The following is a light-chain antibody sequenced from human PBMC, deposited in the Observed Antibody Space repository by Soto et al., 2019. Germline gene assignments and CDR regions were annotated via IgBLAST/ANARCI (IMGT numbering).Light chain of an antibody. CDR3: LQATPWPYT. CDR2: RIS. V-gene: IGKV2-30*01. Sequence: DVVMTQSPLSLPVTLGQPASISCRSSQGLVYSDGNTYLSWFQQRPGQSPRRLIYRISTRDSGVPDRFSGSGSGTDFTLKISRVEAEDVAVYYCLQATPWPYTFGQGTKLDIK. J-gene: IGKJ2*01. CDR1: QGLVYSDGNTY.